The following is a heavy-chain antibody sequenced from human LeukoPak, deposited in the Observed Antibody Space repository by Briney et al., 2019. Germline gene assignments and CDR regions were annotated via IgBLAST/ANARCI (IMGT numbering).Heavy chain of an antibody. Sequence: ASVKVSCKASGGTFSSYAISWVRQAPGQGLEWMGGIIPIFGTANYAQKFQGRVTITADESTSTAYMELMSRRSEDTAIYYCARFINTRFYHFHYIDGLGKGTPV. V-gene: IGHV1-69*13. D-gene: IGHD3-22*01. CDR3: ARFINTRFYHFHYIDG. CDR1: GGTFSSYA. J-gene: IGHJ6*03. CDR2: IIPIFGTA.